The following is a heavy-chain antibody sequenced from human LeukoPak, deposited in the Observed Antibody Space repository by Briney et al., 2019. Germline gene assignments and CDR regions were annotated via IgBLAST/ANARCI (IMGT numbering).Heavy chain of an antibody. CDR3: ARVACSGGSCYNFDY. Sequence: SETLSLTCAVYGGSFSGYYWSWIRQPPGKGLEWIGEINHSGSTNYNPSLKSRVTISVDTSKNQFSLKLSSMTAADTAVYYCARVACSGGSCYNFDYWGQGSLVTVSS. J-gene: IGHJ4*02. D-gene: IGHD2-15*01. V-gene: IGHV4-34*01. CDR2: INHSGST. CDR1: GGSFSGYY.